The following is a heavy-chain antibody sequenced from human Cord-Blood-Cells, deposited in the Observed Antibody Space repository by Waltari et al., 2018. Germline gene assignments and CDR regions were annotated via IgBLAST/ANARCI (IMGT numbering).Heavy chain of an antibody. Sequence: QVQLVQSGAAVKKPGASVKFSCNASGYTFTTYYMLWVRQAPGQGLEWMGIINPSGGSTSYAQKFQGRVTMTRDTSTSTVYMELSSLRSEDTAVYYCARDPFDYWGQGTLVTVSS. CDR1: GYTFTTYY. CDR3: ARDPFDY. J-gene: IGHJ4*02. V-gene: IGHV1-46*01. CDR2: INPSGGST.